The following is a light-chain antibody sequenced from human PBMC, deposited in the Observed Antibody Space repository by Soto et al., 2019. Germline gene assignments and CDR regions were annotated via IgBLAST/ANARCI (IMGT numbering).Light chain of an antibody. J-gene: IGKJ3*01. Sequence: EIVMTQSPATLSVSPGERATLSCRASQSVSSNLAWYQQKPGQAPRLLISGASTRATGIPGRFSGSGSGTEFTLTISSLQSEDFAVYYCQQYDRSPFTFGPGTKVDIK. CDR3: QQYDRSPFT. CDR2: GAS. V-gene: IGKV3-15*01. CDR1: QSVSSN.